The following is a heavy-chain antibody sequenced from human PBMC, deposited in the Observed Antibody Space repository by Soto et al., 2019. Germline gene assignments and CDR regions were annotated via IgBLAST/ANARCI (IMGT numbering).Heavy chain of an antibody. Sequence: QVQLQQWGAGLLKPSETLSLTCAVYGGSFSGYYWSWIRQPPGKGLEWIGEINHSGSTNYNPSLKSRVTISVDTSKNQFSLELSSVTAADTAVYYCARLGSRYFDSLFNKDYWGQGTLVTVSS. CDR1: GGSFSGYY. CDR3: ARLGSRYFDSLFNKDY. J-gene: IGHJ4*02. CDR2: INHSGST. V-gene: IGHV4-34*01. D-gene: IGHD3-9*01.